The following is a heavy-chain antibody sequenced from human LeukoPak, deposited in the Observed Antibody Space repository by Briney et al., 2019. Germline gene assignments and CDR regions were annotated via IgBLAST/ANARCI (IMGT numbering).Heavy chain of an antibody. D-gene: IGHD6-19*01. CDR1: GYTFTSYG. J-gene: IGHJ4*02. CDR2: ISAYNGNT. V-gene: IGHV1-18*01. CDR3: ARDAYSSGWFDY. Sequence: GASVKVSCKASGYTFTSYGISWVRQAPGQGLEWMGWISAYNGNTNYAQKLQGRVTMTTDTSTSTAYVELRSLRSDDTAVYYCARDAYSSGWFDYWGQGTLVTVSS.